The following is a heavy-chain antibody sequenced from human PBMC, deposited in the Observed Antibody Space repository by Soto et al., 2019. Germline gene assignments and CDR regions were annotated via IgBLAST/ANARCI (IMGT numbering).Heavy chain of an antibody. CDR2: IIPILGSA. J-gene: IGHJ4*02. V-gene: IGHV1-69*01. CDR3: ARGSLVARSGGSPHDY. Sequence: QVQLVQSGAEVQKPGSSVKVSCKTFGGSFSRYAITWVRQAPGKGLEWMGGIIPILGSANYAQKFQGRVTISADESTHIGYMELHRLPSDDTAVYYCARGSLVARSGGSPHDYWVPGTRVTVSS. CDR1: GGSFSRYA. D-gene: IGHD2-15*01.